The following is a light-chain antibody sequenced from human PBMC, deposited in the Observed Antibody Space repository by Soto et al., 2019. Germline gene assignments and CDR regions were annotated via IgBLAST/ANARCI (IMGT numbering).Light chain of an antibody. CDR2: DAS. Sequence: ETVLTQSPATLSLSPGETATLSCRASQSVGSSLAWYQQKPGQAPRLLIYDASARATGIPARFSGSGSGTDFTLTISSLEPEDFAVYYCQQCVIWPLLNLGGGTKVELK. J-gene: IGKJ4*01. V-gene: IGKV3-11*01. CDR3: QQCVIWPLLN. CDR1: QSVGSS.